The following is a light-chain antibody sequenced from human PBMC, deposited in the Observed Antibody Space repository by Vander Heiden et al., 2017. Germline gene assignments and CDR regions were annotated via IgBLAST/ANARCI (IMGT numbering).Light chain of an antibody. V-gene: IGKV1-39*01. Sequence: DIQMTQSPSSLSASVGDRVTITCRASQSISSYLNWYQQKPGKAPKLLIYAASSLQSGVPSRFSGSASGTDFTLTISSLQPEDFATYYCQQSYSTPWTFGQGTKLEIK. CDR2: AAS. CDR1: QSISSY. J-gene: IGKJ1*01. CDR3: QQSYSTPWT.